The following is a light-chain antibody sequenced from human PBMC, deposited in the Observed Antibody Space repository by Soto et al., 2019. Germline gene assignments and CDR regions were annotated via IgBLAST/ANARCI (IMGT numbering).Light chain of an antibody. CDR1: QSISTN. J-gene: IGKJ2*01. CDR3: QRYDRWAGT. Sequence: EIVMTQSPATLSVSPEERATLSCRASQSISTNLAWYQQRPGQAPRLLIYAASTRAADLPARFSASGSGTVFTLTISSLRSEDFAFYYCQRYDRWAGTFGQANKREIK. V-gene: IGKV3-15*01. CDR2: AAS.